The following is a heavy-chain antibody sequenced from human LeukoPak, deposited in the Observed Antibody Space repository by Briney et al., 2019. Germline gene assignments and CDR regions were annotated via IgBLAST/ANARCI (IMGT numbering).Heavy chain of an antibody. CDR1: GFTVSRNY. CDR2: ISSSGSST. CDR3: AKGGLARGSGNYYDY. J-gene: IGHJ4*02. V-gene: IGHV3-23*01. Sequence: PGGSLRLSCAASGFTVSRNYMSWVRQAPGKGPEWVSGISSSGSSTYYADSVKGRFSISRDNSKNTLYLRMDSLTVEDTAVYYCAKGGLARGSGNYYDYWGQGTLVTVSS. D-gene: IGHD6-19*01.